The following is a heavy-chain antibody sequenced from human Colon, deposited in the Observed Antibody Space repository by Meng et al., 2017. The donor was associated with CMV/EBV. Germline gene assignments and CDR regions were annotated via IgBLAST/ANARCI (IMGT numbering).Heavy chain of an antibody. CDR2: LNWNGDTT. D-gene: IGHD3-3*01. J-gene: IGHJ4*02. V-gene: IGHV3-20*04. Sequence: GESLKISCAASGFTFDDHGMSWVRQVPGKGLEWVSSLNWNGDTTGYADFVKGRFTISRDNAKNTLYLQMNSLRAEDTALYYCARGPWSSYPGHFEYWGQGTLVTVSS. CDR3: ARGPWSSYPGHFEY. CDR1: GFTFDDHG.